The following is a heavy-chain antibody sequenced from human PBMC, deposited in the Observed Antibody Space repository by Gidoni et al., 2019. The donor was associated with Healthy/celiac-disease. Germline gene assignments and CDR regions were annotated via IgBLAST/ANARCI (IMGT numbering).Heavy chain of an antibody. CDR3: ARVVSSTSSHGMDV. J-gene: IGHJ6*02. CDR2: ISSSSSYI. V-gene: IGHV3-21*01. Sequence: EVQLVEYGGGLAKPGGSLRLSGAASGFTFISYSINWVRQAPGKGLEWVSSISSSSSYIYYADSVKGRFTISRDNAKNSLYLQMNSLRAEDTAVYYCARVVSSTSSHGMDVWGQGTTVTVSS. D-gene: IGHD2-2*01. CDR1: GFTFISYS.